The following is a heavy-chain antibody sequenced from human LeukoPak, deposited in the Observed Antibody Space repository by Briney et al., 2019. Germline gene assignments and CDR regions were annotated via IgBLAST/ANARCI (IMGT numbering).Heavy chain of an antibody. CDR1: GFTFSSYW. CDR3: ARVLTGYYHWDY. J-gene: IGHJ4*02. CDR2: INSDGSST. V-gene: IGHV3-74*01. D-gene: IGHD3-9*01. Sequence: GGSLRLSCAASGFTFSSYWMHWVRQAPGKGLVWVSRINSDGSSTRYADSVKGRFTISRDNAKNMLYLELNSLRAEDMAVYYCARVLTGYYHWDYWGQGTLVTVSS.